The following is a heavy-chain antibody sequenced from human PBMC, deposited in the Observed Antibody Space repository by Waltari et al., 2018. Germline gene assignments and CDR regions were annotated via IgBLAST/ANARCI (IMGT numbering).Heavy chain of an antibody. D-gene: IGHD3-3*01. CDR1: GFSFADRA. V-gene: IGHV3-9*01. CDR2: INWNSGNI. Sequence: EVQLVESGGGLVQPGRSLRLSCVGSGFSFADRAMHWVRQVPGKGLEWVSGINWNSGNIGYADSVKGQFTISRDNAKNSLYLQINSVRTEDTALYYCTSDAFGNSIGGVFDYWGQGTLVNVSS. CDR3: TSDAFGNSIGGVFDY. J-gene: IGHJ4*02.